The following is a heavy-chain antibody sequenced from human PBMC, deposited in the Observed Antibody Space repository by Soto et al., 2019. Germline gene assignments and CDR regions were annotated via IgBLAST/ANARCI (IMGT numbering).Heavy chain of an antibody. J-gene: IGHJ6*02. CDR1: GYSFTSYW. CDR3: ARIDRITVRPSPDV. Sequence: GESLKISCKGSGYSFTSYWISWVRQMPGKGLEWMGRIDPSDSYTNYSPSFQGHVTISADKSISTAYLQWSSLKASDTTMYYCARIDRITVRPSPDVWGQGTTVTVAS. V-gene: IGHV5-10-1*01. D-gene: IGHD6-6*01. CDR2: IDPSDSYT.